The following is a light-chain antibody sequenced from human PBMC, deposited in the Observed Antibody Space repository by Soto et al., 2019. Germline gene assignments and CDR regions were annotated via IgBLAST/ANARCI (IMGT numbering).Light chain of an antibody. Sequence: EIVLTQSPATLSFSPGEIATLSCRASQSVSSYLAWYQQKPGQAPRLLIYDASNRATGIPARFSGSASGTDFPLTISRLEPEDFAIYYCQQRSNWPRLTFGGGTKVQIK. CDR2: DAS. V-gene: IGKV3-11*01. CDR1: QSVSSY. J-gene: IGKJ4*01. CDR3: QQRSNWPRLT.